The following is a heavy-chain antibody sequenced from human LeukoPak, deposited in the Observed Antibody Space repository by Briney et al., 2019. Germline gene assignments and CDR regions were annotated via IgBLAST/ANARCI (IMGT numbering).Heavy chain of an antibody. D-gene: IGHD3-22*01. CDR3: AKAFGTNGYYQLPIDF. CDR1: GFTFDSNA. V-gene: IGHV3-23*01. Sequence: GGSLRLSCAASGFTFDSNAMTWVRQAPGKGLECVSAITAGGDTTYYADSVKGRFTVSRDNFRTTLYLQMNSLSAEDTAIYYCAKAFGTNGYYQLPIDFWGQGTLVTVSS. J-gene: IGHJ4*02. CDR2: ITAGGDTT.